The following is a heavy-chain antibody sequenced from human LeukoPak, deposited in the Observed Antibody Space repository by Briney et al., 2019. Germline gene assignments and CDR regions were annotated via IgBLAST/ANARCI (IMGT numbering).Heavy chain of an antibody. J-gene: IGHJ6*02. Sequence: PSQTLSLTCTVSGDSISSGGYYWSWIRQPAGKGLEWIGHIYTSVNTNYNPSLKSRVTISVDTSKNQFSLKLSSVTAADTAVYYCASAGSPGIALGWGMDVWGQGTTVTVSS. CDR2: IYTSVNT. CDR3: ASAGSPGIALGWGMDV. CDR1: GDSISSGGYY. V-gene: IGHV4-61*09. D-gene: IGHD6-13*01.